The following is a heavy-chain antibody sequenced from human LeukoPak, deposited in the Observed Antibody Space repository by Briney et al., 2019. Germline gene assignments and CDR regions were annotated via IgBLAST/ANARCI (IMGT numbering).Heavy chain of an antibody. D-gene: IGHD3-10*01. J-gene: IGHJ4*02. CDR1: GGSISSGGYY. CDR2: IYHSGNT. Sequence: SQTLSLTCTVSGGSISSGGYYWRWIRQHPGKGLEWIGNIYHSGNTYYNPSLKSRVTISVDTSKNQFSLKLSSVTAADTAVYYCARASTLIRGYYFDYWGQGTLVTVSS. CDR3: ARASTLIRGYYFDY. V-gene: IGHV4-31*03.